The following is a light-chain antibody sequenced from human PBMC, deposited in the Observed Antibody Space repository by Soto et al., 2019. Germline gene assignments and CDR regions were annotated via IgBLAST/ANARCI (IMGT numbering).Light chain of an antibody. Sequence: EIVMTQSPATLSVAPGERATVSCRASQSIGTNLAWYQHKPGQPPKLLFFGASTRATGVPARFSGSGSGTEFTLTISSLQSEDFAIYYCQQLDNWPPVWSFGQGTKVEVK. V-gene: IGKV3-15*01. CDR3: QQLDNWPPVWS. J-gene: IGKJ1*01. CDR2: GAS. CDR1: QSIGTN.